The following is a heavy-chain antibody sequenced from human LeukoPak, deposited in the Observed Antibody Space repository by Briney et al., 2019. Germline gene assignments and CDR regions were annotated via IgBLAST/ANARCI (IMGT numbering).Heavy chain of an antibody. CDR1: GGSVISTNW. J-gene: IGHJ4*02. V-gene: IGHV4-4*02. CDR2: VHLDGRT. CDR3: AREGGFYRPLDY. Sequence: SGTLSLTCGVSGGSVISTNWWTWVRQPPGKGLEWIGEVHLDGRTNYNPYLESRLTISVDLSENHVSLKLTSVTAADTAVYYCAREGGFYRPLDYSGQGTLVTVSS. D-gene: IGHD3-3*01.